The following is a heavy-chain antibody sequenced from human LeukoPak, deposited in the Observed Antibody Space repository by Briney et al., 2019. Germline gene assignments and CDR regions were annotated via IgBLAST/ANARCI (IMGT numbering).Heavy chain of an antibody. CDR2: ISAYNGNT. V-gene: IGHV1-18*01. D-gene: IGHD2-8*01. CDR3: ARRSEGVYFDY. Sequence: ASVKVSCKASGGTFSSYAISWVRQAPGQGLEWMGWISAYNGNTNYAQKLQGRVTMTTDTSTSTAYMELRSLRSDDTAVYYCARRSEGVYFDYWGQGTLVTVSS. CDR1: GGTFSSYA. J-gene: IGHJ4*02.